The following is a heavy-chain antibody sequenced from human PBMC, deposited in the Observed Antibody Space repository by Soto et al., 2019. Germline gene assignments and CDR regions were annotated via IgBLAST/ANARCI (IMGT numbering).Heavy chain of an antibody. Sequence: SETLSLTCAVYGGSFSGYYWSWIRQPPGKGLEWIGEINHSGSTNYNPSLKSRVTISVDTSKNQFSLKLSSVTAEDTAVYYCTSTIFGVVIPGGYYYGMDVWGQGTTVTVSS. CDR3: TSTIFGVVIPGGYYYGMDV. CDR2: INHSGST. V-gene: IGHV4-34*01. D-gene: IGHD3-3*01. CDR1: GGSFSGYY. J-gene: IGHJ6*02.